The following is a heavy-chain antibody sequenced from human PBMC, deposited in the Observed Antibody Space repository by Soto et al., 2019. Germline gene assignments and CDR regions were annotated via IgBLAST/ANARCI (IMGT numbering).Heavy chain of an antibody. CDR1: GFTFSNHG. D-gene: IGHD2-15*01. V-gene: IGHV3-33*01. Sequence: QVQSVESGGGVVQPGTSLRLSCAVSGFTFSNHGMHWVRQAPGKGLEWVAFISYDGRNKDYVDSLKGRFTISRDNFKGTRFLQMKSLRADDTAVYYCARDRGWSRSHYFDSWGQGTLVTGSS. CDR3: ARDRGWSRSHYFDS. CDR2: ISYDGRNK. J-gene: IGHJ4*02.